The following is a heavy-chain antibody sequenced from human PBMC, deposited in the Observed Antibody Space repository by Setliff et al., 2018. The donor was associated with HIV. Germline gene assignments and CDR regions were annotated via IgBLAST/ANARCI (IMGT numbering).Heavy chain of an antibody. CDR1: GGSISSYY. J-gene: IGHJ4*02. D-gene: IGHD5-12*01. V-gene: IGHV4-4*09. CDR3: ARRALKDGYKRSYFDY. CDR2: IYTSGST. Sequence: SETLSLTCTVSGGSISSYYWSWIRQPPGKGLEWIGYIYTSGSTNYNPSLKSRVTMSVDTSKNKFSLKLSSVTAADTAVYYCARRALKDGYKRSYFDYWGQGTLVTVSS.